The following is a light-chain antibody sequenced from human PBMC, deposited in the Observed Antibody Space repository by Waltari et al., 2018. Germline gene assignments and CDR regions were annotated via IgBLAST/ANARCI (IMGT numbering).Light chain of an antibody. J-gene: IGKJ2*01. CDR1: QTVRSS. CDR3: QQRSNWPYT. Sequence: EIMLTPSPATLAFSPGERATHSCRASQTVRSSLPWYQRKPGQGPRLLIFDATSRAPGIPDKLSGRGSGTDFTLPVSNLEPEDFAVYYGQQRSNWPYTFGQGTRVEIK. CDR2: DAT. V-gene: IGKV3-11*01.